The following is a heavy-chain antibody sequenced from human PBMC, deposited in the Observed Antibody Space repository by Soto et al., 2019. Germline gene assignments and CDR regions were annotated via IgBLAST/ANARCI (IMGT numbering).Heavy chain of an antibody. D-gene: IGHD3-10*01. V-gene: IGHV3-7*05. CDR3: ARALYGSGSYGNYYYYGMDV. CDR2: IKQDGSEK. CDR1: GFTFSSYW. J-gene: IGHJ6*02. Sequence: EVQLVESGGGLVQPGGSLRLSCAASGFTFSSYWMSWVRQAPGKGLEWVANIKQDGSEKYYVDSVKGRFTISRDNAKNSLYLQMNSLRAEDTAVYYCARALYGSGSYGNYYYYGMDVWGQGTTVTVSS.